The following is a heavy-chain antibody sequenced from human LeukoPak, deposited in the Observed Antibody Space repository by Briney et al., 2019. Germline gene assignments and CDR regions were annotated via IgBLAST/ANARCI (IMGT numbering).Heavy chain of an antibody. CDR2: ISGNSSTI. D-gene: IGHD3-16*02. Sequence: PGGSLRLSCAASGFTFSSYCMTWVRQAPGKGLEWVSYISGNSSTIYYADSVTGRFTISRDNSKNTLYLQMNSLRAEDTAIYYCAKDSGMITFGGVIVDYYYYMDVWGKGTTVTISS. CDR3: AKDSGMITFGGVIVDYYYYMDV. V-gene: IGHV3-48*01. CDR1: GFTFSSYC. J-gene: IGHJ6*03.